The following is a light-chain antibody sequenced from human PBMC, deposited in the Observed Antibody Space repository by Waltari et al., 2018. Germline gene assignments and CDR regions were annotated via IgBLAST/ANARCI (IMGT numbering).Light chain of an antibody. CDR2: GVS. CDR3: SSFTSSATWV. Sequence: QSALTQPASLSGSPRQSITISCTGTNSDIGGYNYVSWYQHHSGKAPKLMIFGVSDRPSGVSNRFSGSQSGNTASLTISELQADDEADYYCSSFTSSATWVFGGGTKLTVL. V-gene: IGLV2-14*03. J-gene: IGLJ3*02. CDR1: NSDIGGYNY.